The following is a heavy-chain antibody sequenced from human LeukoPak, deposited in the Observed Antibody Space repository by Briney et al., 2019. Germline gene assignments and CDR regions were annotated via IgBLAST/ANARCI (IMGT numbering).Heavy chain of an antibody. V-gene: IGHV3-30*04. CDR1: GFTLSTNA. CDR2: ISYDGSNK. D-gene: IGHD6-19*01. Sequence: GGSLRLSCLTSGFTLSTNAMSWVRQAPGKGLEWVAVISYDGSNKYYADSVKGRFTISRDNSKNTLYLQMNSLRAEDTAVYYCARDSLPSGWYLGAFGVWGQGTMVTVSS. J-gene: IGHJ3*01. CDR3: ARDSLPSGWYLGAFGV.